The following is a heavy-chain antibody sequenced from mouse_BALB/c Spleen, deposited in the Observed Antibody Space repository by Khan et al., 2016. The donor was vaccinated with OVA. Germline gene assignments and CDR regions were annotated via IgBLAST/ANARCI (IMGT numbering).Heavy chain of an antibody. CDR1: GYSITGGYS. CDR3: ARGGVVVPYWYFDV. J-gene: IGHJ1*01. Sequence: EVQLQESGPGLVKPSQSLSLTCSVTGYSITGGYSWSWIRQFPGNKLEWMGYISYDGSNNYNPSLKNRISITRYPSKHQFFLKLNSVTTEDTAPYYCARGGVVVPYWYFDVWGAGTTVTVSS. CDR2: ISYDGSN. D-gene: IGHD1-1*01. V-gene: IGHV3-6*02.